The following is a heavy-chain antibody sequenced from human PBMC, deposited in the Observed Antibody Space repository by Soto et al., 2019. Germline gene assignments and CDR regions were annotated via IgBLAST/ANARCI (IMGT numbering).Heavy chain of an antibody. CDR1: GGTLSSYT. V-gene: IGHV1-69*02. J-gene: IGHJ4*02. Sequence: ASVKVSCTASGGTLSSYTISWVRQAPGQGLEWMGRIIPILGIANYAQKFQGRVTITADKSTSTAYMELSSLRSEDTAVYYCAVGRANYDFWSGVFDYWGQGTLVTVSS. D-gene: IGHD3-3*01. CDR3: AVGRANYDFWSGVFDY. CDR2: IIPILGIA.